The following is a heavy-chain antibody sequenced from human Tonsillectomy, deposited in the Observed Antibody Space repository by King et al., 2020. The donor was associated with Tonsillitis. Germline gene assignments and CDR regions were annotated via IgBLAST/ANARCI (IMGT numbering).Heavy chain of an antibody. CDR2: IWYDGSNK. Sequence: QLVESGGGVVQPGKSLRLSCVASGFTFRRYGMHWVRQAPGKGLEWVAVIWYDGSNKYYEDSVKGRFTISRDNSNNTLYLQVNSLRGEDTAVYYCAKDPLRGLGYGMDVWGQGTTVTVSS. J-gene: IGHJ6*02. D-gene: IGHD7-27*01. V-gene: IGHV3-33*06. CDR3: AKDPLRGLGYGMDV. CDR1: GFTFRRYG.